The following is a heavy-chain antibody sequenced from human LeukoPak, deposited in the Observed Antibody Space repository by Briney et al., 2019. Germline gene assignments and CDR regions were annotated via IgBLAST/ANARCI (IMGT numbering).Heavy chain of an antibody. CDR2: ITASGART. CDR1: GFTFSNYA. CDR3: ARRRSTTTTLPDY. Sequence: GGSLRLSCVGSGFTFSNYAMTWVRQAPGKGLEWVSAITASGARTYYVDSLKGRFTISRDNSRDTLSLQINGLRDEDTAIYYCARRRSTTTTLPDYWGQGTLVTVSS. D-gene: IGHD2/OR15-2a*01. J-gene: IGHJ4*02. V-gene: IGHV3-23*01.